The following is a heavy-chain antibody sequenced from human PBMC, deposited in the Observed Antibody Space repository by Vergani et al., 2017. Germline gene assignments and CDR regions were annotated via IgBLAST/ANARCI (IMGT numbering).Heavy chain of an antibody. CDR1: GFTFSSYA. CDR3: ARRGTMGGSDFDY. J-gene: IGHJ4*02. Sequence: EVQLVESGGGLVKPGGSLRLSCAASGFTFSSYAMSWVRQAPGKGLEWVSSISSSISDIYYADSVKGRFPISRNNAKNSLYLQMSSLRAEDTAVYYCARRGTMGGSDFDYWGQGTLLTVSS. CDR2: ISSSISDI. D-gene: IGHD3-16*01. V-gene: IGHV3-21*01.